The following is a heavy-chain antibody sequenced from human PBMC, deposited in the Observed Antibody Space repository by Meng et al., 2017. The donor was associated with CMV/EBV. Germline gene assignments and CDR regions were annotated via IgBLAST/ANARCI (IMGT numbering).Heavy chain of an antibody. CDR1: GGSVTTNNYY. D-gene: IGHD6-13*01. CDR2: INHSGST. Sequence: SETLSLTCSVYGGSVTTNNYYWSWIRQSPGKGLEWIGEINHSGSTNYNPSLKSRVTISVDTSKNQFSLKLSSVTAADTAVYYCARGRVSSWYGTSYYYYGMDVWGQGTTVTVSS. CDR3: ARGRVSSWYGTSYYYYGMDV. V-gene: IGHV4-61*01. J-gene: IGHJ6*02.